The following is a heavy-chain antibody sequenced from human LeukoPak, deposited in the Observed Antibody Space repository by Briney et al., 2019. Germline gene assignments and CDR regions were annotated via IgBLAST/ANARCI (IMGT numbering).Heavy chain of an antibody. Sequence: SETPSLTCTVSGGSISSYYWSWVRQPAGKGLEWIGRIYTSGSTNYNPSLKSRVTMSVDTSKNQFSLKLGSVTAADTAVYYCARDKRYCSGGSCYYYYYMDVWGKGTTVTVSS. D-gene: IGHD2-15*01. CDR2: IYTSGST. V-gene: IGHV4-4*07. J-gene: IGHJ6*03. CDR3: ARDKRYCSGGSCYYYYYMDV. CDR1: GGSISSYY.